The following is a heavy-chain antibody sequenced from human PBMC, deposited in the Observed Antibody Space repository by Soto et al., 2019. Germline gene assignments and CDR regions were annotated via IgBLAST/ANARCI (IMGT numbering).Heavy chain of an antibody. V-gene: IGHV3-74*01. CDR1: GFTFSGYW. D-gene: IGHD2-15*01. Sequence: GESLRVSWTGSGFTFSGYWLHWVRQAPGKGLVWVSRINTDGTSTAYADSVKGRFAISRDNAENTLYLQMSSLRAEDTAVYYCARGSTFHARVSGYF. J-gene: IGHJ2*01. CDR3: ARGSTFHARVSGYF. CDR2: INTDGTST.